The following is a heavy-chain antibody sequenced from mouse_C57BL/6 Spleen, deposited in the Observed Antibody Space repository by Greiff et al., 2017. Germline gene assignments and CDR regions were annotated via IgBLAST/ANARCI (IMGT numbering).Heavy chain of an antibody. Sequence: VQLQQPGAELVKPGASVKLSCKASGYTFTSYWMHWVKQRPGQGLEWIGMIHPNSGSTNYNEKFKSKATLTVDKSSSTAYMQLSTLPSEASAVYCCARGHYGSYWYFGVWGTGTTVTVSS. CDR2: IHPNSGST. J-gene: IGHJ1*03. CDR3: ARGHYGSYWYFGV. V-gene: IGHV1-64*01. CDR1: GYTFTSYW. D-gene: IGHD1-1*01.